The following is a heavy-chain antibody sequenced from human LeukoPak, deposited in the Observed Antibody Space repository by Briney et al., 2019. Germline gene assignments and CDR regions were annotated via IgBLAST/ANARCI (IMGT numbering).Heavy chain of an antibody. V-gene: IGHV1-2*02. CDR2: INPNSGGT. D-gene: IGHD4-23*01. J-gene: IGHJ4*02. CDR1: GYTFTGCY. Sequence: ASVKVSCKASGYTFTGCYMHWVRQAPGQGLEWMGWINPNSGGTNYAQKSQGRVTMTRDTSISTAYMELSRLRSDDTAVYYCAIAYGGNSFDYWGQGTLVTVSS. CDR3: AIAYGGNSFDY.